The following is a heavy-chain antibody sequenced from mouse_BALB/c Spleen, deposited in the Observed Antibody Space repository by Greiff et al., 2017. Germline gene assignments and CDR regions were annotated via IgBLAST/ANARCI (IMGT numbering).Heavy chain of an antibody. V-gene: IGHV3-6*02. Sequence: EVHLVESGPGLVKPSQSLSLTCSVTGYSITSGYYWNWIRQFPGNKLEWMGYISYDGSNNYNPSLKNRISITRDTSKNQFFLKLNSVTTEDTATYYCARDGGLYYFDYWGQGTTLTVSS. CDR1: GYSITSGYY. CDR3: ARDGGLYYFDY. D-gene: IGHD1-1*02. J-gene: IGHJ2*01. CDR2: ISYDGSN.